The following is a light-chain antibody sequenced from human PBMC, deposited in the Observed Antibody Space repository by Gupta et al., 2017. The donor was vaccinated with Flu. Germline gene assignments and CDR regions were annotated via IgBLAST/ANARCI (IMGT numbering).Light chain of an antibody. CDR2: EVS. Sequence: SITISCTGTRSDIGDYKYVSWYQQFPGKAPNLIISEVSHRPSRVSSRFSGSKSGNTAFLTISGLQPEDEAYYYCSSYSTSNTRVFGTGTQVTVL. CDR1: RSDIGDYKY. J-gene: IGLJ1*01. V-gene: IGLV2-14*01. CDR3: SSYSTSNTRV.